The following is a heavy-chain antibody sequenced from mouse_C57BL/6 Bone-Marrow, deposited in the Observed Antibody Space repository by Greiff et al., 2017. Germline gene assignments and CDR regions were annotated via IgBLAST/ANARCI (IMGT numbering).Heavy chain of an antibody. V-gene: IGHV5-17*01. J-gene: IGHJ4*01. CDR2: ISSGSSTI. CDR1: GFTFSDYG. CDR3: ASAYAMDY. Sequence: EVKLMESGGGLVKPGGSLKLSCAASGFTFSDYGMHWVRQAPEQGLEWVAYISSGSSTIYYADTVKGRFTISRDNAKNTLFLQMTSLRSEDTAMYYCASAYAMDYWGQGTSVTVSS.